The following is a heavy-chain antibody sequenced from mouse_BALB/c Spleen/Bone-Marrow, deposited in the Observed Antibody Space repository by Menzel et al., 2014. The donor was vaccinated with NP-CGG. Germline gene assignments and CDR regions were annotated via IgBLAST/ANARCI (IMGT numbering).Heavy chain of an antibody. Sequence: EVMLVESGGGLVQPGGSLKLSCAVSGFTFSNYGMSWVRQTPDKRLDLVATINNNGGKTYSTDSVKGRFTISRDNAKNTLYLQMSSLKSEDTAMYYCVRDDGFYGLDRWGQGTSVTVSS. D-gene: IGHD1-1*02. CDR3: VRDDGFYGLDR. CDR2: INNNGGKT. CDR1: GFTFSNYG. J-gene: IGHJ4*01. V-gene: IGHV5-6-3*01.